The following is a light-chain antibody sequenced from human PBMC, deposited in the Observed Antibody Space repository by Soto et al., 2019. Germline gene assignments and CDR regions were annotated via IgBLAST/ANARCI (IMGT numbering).Light chain of an antibody. CDR2: AAY. Sequence: IQVTQSPSSLAASVGDRVTITCRTSQGIRSALGWYQQKPGKVPKPLIYAAYTLPSGVTSRFSGSGSGTEFTLTMSGLQPEDFATYYCQQGHSTPYTVGQGTKVDIK. J-gene: IGKJ2*01. V-gene: IGKV1-39*01. CDR3: QQGHSTPYT. CDR1: QGIRSA.